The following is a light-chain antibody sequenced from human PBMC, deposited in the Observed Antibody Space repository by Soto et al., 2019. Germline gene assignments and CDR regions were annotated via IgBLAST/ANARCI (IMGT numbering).Light chain of an antibody. CDR3: QQRSNWPPS. V-gene: IGKV3-11*01. CDR2: DAS. J-gene: IGKJ2*01. CDR1: QSVSSY. Sequence: EIVLTQSPATLSLSPGERATLSCRASQSVSSYLAWYQQKPGQAPRLLIYDASNRATGIPARFSGSGSLTDFTLAISSLEPKDSAVYYCQQRSNWPPSVGQGTKLYIK.